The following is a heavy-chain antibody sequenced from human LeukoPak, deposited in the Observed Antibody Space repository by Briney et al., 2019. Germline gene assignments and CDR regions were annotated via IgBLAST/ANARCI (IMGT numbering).Heavy chain of an antibody. J-gene: IGHJ3*02. Sequence: SETLSLTCAISADSFSSHYWTWIRQSPGTGLEGIRYISYTGSTNYNPSLTSRVTNSIDTAKDQFSQKLRSPAASDTALYYLSRDLVTVTKGLVISGQGAIVSVSS. D-gene: IGHD4-17*01. V-gene: IGHV4-59*11. CDR3: SRDLVTVTKGLVI. CDR1: ADSFSSHY. CDR2: ISYTGST.